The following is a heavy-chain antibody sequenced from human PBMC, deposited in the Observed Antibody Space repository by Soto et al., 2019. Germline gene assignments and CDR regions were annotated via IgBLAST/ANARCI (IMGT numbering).Heavy chain of an antibody. CDR1: GFTFSSYA. D-gene: IGHD2-21*01. V-gene: IGHV3-64*01. CDR3: ARRIPFGYGMDV. CDR2: ITSIGGNT. Sequence: EVQLVESGGGLVLPGGSLRLSCAASGFTFSSYAMHWVRQAPGKGLECVSAITSIGGNTDYANSVKGRFTISRDNSKNTLYLQMGSLRAEDMAVYYCARRIPFGYGMDVWGQGTTVTVSS. J-gene: IGHJ6*02.